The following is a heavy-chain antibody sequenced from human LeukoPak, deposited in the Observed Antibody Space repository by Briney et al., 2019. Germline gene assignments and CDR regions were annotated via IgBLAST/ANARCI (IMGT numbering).Heavy chain of an antibody. D-gene: IGHD2-21*02. Sequence: PSETLSLTCTVSGGSISGYYWGCIRQAAGKGLGWIGRIYSTGSSNYNPSLKSRVTMSIDTSRNQFSLKLSSVTAADTAIYYCAREHPTAIATDYWGQGTLVTVSS. J-gene: IGHJ4*02. CDR2: IYSTGSS. CDR1: GGSISGYY. V-gene: IGHV4-4*07. CDR3: AREHPTAIATDY.